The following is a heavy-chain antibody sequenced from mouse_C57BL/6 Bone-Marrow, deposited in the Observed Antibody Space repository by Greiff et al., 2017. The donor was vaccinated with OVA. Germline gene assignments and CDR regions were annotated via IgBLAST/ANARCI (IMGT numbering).Heavy chain of an antibody. J-gene: IGHJ2*01. V-gene: IGHV1-81*01. CDR3: ARPYYYGSWYYFGY. CDR2: IYPRSGNT. Sequence: QVQLQQSGAELARPGASVKLSCKASGYTFTSYGISWVKPRTGQGLEWIGVIYPRSGNTSYNEKFKGKATLTADKSSSTAYMELRSQTSEDSAVYFCARPYYYGSWYYFGYWGQGTTLTVSS. CDR1: GYTFTSYG. D-gene: IGHD1-1*01.